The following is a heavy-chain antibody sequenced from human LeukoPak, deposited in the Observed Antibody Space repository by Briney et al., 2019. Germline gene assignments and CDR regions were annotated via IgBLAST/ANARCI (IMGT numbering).Heavy chain of an antibody. CDR3: IREIQVQASASLGY. V-gene: IGHV3-74*01. CDR1: GFSLTGYW. D-gene: IGHD2-2*01. CDR2: MNSAGTTI. Sequence: GGSLRLSCAASGFSLTGYWMHWVRQAAGKGLVWVARMNSAGTTINYADSVRGRFTISRDNAGNALYLQMSSLRAEDTAIYYCIREIQVQASASLGYWGQGTLVTVSS. J-gene: IGHJ4*01.